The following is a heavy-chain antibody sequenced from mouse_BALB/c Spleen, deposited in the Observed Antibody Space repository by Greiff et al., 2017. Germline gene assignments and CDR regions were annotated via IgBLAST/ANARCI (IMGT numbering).Heavy chain of an antibody. CDR2: ISSGGST. J-gene: IGHJ4*01. CDR1: GFTFSSYA. CDR3: ARKLDYYGGNAMDY. D-gene: IGHD1-2*01. V-gene: IGHV5-6-5*01. Sequence: EVQRVESGGGLVKPGGSLKLSCAASGFTFSSYAMSWVRQTPEKRLEWVASISSGGSTYYPDSVKGRFTISRDNARNILYLQMSSLRSEDTAMYYCARKLDYYGGNAMDYWGQGTSVTVSS.